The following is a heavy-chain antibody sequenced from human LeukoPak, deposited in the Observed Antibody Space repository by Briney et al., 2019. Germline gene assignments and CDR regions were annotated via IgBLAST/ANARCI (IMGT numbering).Heavy chain of an antibody. J-gene: IGHJ2*01. V-gene: IGHV1-2*02. CDR2: INPNSGGT. Sequence: ASVKVSCKASGYTFTSYGISWVRQAPGQGLEWMGWINPNSGGTNYAQKFQGRVTMTRDTSISTAYMELSRLRSDDTAVYYCARGDPTFLFWYFDLWGRGTLVTVSS. CDR3: ARGDPTFLFWYFDL. D-gene: IGHD3-16*01. CDR1: GYTFTSYG.